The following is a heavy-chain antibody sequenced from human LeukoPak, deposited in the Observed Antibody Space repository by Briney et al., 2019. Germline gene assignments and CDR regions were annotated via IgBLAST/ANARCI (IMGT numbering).Heavy chain of an antibody. V-gene: IGHV4-39*01. J-gene: IGHJ4*02. CDR3: ARNHTHEGYGYYFDY. CDR1: GGSISSSIYY. CDR2: IYYSGST. Sequence: SETLSLTCTVSGGSISSSIYYWGWIRQPPGKGLEWIGSIYYSGSTHYNPSLKSRVIISVDTSKNQFSLTLSSVTAADTAVYYCARNHTHEGYGYYFDYWGRGTLITVSS. D-gene: IGHD5-18*01.